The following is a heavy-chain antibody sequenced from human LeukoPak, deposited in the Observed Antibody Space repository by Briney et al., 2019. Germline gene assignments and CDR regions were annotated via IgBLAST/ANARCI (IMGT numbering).Heavy chain of an antibody. CDR1: GYTFTSYD. CDR2: MNPNSGNT. Sequence: ASVKVSCKTSGYTFTSYDINWVRRATGQGLEWMGWMNPNSGNTGYAQKFQGRVTITTDESTSTAYMELSSLRSEDTAVYYCARGYCSSTSCYPFDYWGQGTLVTVSS. J-gene: IGHJ4*02. CDR3: ARGYCSSTSCYPFDY. D-gene: IGHD2-2*01. V-gene: IGHV1-8*01.